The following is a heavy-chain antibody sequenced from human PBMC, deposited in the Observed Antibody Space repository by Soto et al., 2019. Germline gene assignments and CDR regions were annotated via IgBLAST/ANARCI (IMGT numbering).Heavy chain of an antibody. CDR3: ARLGVTIFGVAPDFDY. V-gene: IGHV3-7*03. J-gene: IGHJ4*02. CDR2: IKQDGSEK. Sequence: QTGGSLRLSCAASGFTFSSYWMSWVRQAPGKGLEWVANIKQDGSEKYYVDSVKGRFTISRDNAKNSLYLQMNSLRAEDTAVYYCARLGVTIFGVAPDFDYWGQGTLVTVSS. D-gene: IGHD3-3*01. CDR1: GFTFSSYW.